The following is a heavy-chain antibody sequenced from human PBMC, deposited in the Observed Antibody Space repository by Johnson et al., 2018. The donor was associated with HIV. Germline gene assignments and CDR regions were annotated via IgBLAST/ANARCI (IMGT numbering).Heavy chain of an antibody. CDR2: IFSVGNT. CDR1: GFIFEDYG. D-gene: IGHD5-18*01. Sequence: VQLVESGGGLVQPGGSLRLSCAASGFIFEDYGMSWVRQLPGKGLEWVSVIFSVGNTYYADSVTGRFTISRDNSRNMLYLQMNSLSPEDTAVYYCARDGRDLVTRGGFDVWGPGTVVTVSS. CDR3: ARDGRDLVTRGGFDV. J-gene: IGHJ3*01. V-gene: IGHV3-66*02.